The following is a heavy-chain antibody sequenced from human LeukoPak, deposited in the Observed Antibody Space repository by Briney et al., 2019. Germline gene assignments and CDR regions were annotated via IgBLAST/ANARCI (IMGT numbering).Heavy chain of an antibody. J-gene: IGHJ4*02. CDR3: AREGAVAGRYYLDY. CDR1: GFTFSSHW. Sequence: GGSLRLSCAASGFTFSSHWMSWVRQAPGKGLEWVANIKQDGSEIYYVDSVKGRFTISRDNAKNSLYLQMNSLRAEDTAVYYCAREGAVAGRYYLDYWARAPWSPSP. D-gene: IGHD6-19*01. CDR2: IKQDGSEI. V-gene: IGHV3-7*01.